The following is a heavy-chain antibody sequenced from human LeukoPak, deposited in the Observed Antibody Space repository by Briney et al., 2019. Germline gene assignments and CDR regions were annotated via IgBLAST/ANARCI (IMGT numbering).Heavy chain of an antibody. Sequence: SETLSLTCSVSGGFNTHYYWSWMRQPPGRGLEWIGYIYHSGSTNYNPSLKSRVTISVDTSKNHFSLKLSSVTAADTAVYYCAREIGYCSGGSCYRPDYYYYYMDVWGKGTTVTVSS. CDR3: AREIGYCSGGSCYRPDYYYYYMDV. CDR2: IYHSGST. CDR1: GGFNTHYY. V-gene: IGHV4-59*12. D-gene: IGHD2-15*01. J-gene: IGHJ6*03.